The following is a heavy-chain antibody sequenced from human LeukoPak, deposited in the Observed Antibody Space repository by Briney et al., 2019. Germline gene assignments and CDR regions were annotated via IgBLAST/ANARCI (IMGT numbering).Heavy chain of an antibody. Sequence: PGGSLRLSCAASGFTFSSYAMSWVRQAPGKGLEWVSAISGSGVSTFYADSVKGRFTISRDNSKNTLYLQINSLRAEDTAVYYCAKDRSDYGGYPPGAFDIWGQGTTVTVSS. V-gene: IGHV3-23*01. J-gene: IGHJ3*02. CDR1: GFTFSSYA. CDR3: AKDRSDYGGYPPGAFDI. D-gene: IGHD4-17*01. CDR2: ISGSGVST.